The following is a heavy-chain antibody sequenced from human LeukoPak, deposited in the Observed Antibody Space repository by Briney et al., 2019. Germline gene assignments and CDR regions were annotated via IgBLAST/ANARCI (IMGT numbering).Heavy chain of an antibody. Sequence: GGSLRLSCAASGFTFSSYEMNWVRQAPGKGLEWVSYISSSGSTIYYADSVKGRFTISRGNAKNSLYLQMNSLRAEDTAVYYCARGQGQYYYDSSGYYKSSNYFDYWGQGTLVTVSS. J-gene: IGHJ4*02. V-gene: IGHV3-48*03. CDR2: ISSSGSTI. CDR1: GFTFSSYE. D-gene: IGHD3-22*01. CDR3: ARGQGQYYYDSSGYYKSSNYFDY.